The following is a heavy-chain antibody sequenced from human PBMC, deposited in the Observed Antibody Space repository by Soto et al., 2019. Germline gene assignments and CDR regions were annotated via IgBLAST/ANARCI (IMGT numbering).Heavy chain of an antibody. CDR1: GFSFDKYA. CDR3: ARRTSFLGAFDY. J-gene: IGHJ4*02. CDR2: VAAVGGHT. Sequence: GPLRLSCVASGFSFDKYAMAWVRQAPGKGLEWVSHVAAVGGHTYYAESVKGRFTISRDNSKNTLFLQINTLRADDTAIYFCARRTSFLGAFDYWGQGILVTVSS. V-gene: IGHV3-23*01. D-gene: IGHD3-16*02.